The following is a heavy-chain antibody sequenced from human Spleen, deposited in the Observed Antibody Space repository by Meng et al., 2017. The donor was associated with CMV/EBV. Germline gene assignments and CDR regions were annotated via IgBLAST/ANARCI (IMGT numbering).Heavy chain of an antibody. CDR3: ARIGTTSRFGAFDI. CDR2: IYYSGST. V-gene: IGHV4-31*03. CDR1: GGSISSGGYY. D-gene: IGHD1-7*01. J-gene: IGHJ3*02. Sequence: SETLSLTCTVSGGSISSGGYYWSWIRQHPGKGLEWIGYIYYSGSTYYNPSLKSRVTISVDTSKNQFSVKLSSVTAADTAVYYCARIGTTSRFGAFDIWGQGTMVTVSS.